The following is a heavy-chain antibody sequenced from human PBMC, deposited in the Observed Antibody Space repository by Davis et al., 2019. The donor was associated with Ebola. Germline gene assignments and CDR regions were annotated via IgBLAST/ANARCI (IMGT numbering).Heavy chain of an antibody. D-gene: IGHD6-19*01. J-gene: IGHJ4*02. CDR1: GFTFSDYY. CDR2: ISSSSSYT. V-gene: IGHV3-11*06. CDR3: AKVGGSGWPLDY. Sequence: GGSLRLSCAASGFTFSDYYMSWIRQAPGKGLEWVSYISSSSSYTNYADSVKGRFTISRDNAKNSLYLQINSLRAEDTAVYYCAKVGGSGWPLDYWGQGTLVTVSP.